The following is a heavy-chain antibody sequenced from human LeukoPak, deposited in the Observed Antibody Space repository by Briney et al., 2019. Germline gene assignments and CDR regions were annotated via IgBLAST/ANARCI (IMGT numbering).Heavy chain of an antibody. V-gene: IGHV4-61*02. CDR2: IYPSGNT. D-gene: IGHD3-3*01. J-gene: IGHJ4*02. Sequence: TLSLTCTVSAESISNSRHYWSWIRQPAGEVLEWIGRIYPSGNTNYNPSLKSRLTISLDTSKNQFSLNLKSVTAADTAMYYCARDGVVTMELDSWGQGTLVTVSS. CDR1: AESISNSRHY. CDR3: ARDGVVTMELDS.